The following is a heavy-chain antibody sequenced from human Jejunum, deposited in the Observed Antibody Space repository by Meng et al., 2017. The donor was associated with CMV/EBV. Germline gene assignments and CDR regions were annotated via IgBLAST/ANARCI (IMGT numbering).Heavy chain of an antibody. J-gene: IGHJ3*01. V-gene: IGHV3-23*01. CDR1: TCSAYA. CDR3: ARGLGLGAVMPNYDAFDL. CDR2: IRDSGAKT. Sequence: TCSAYAMSWVSQAPGKGPEWVAAIRDSGAKTYYAGSVTGRFTISRDNSHNTLYLQMHSLRAEDTAVYFCARGLGLGAVMPNYDAFDLWGQGTVVTVSS. D-gene: IGHD6-19*01.